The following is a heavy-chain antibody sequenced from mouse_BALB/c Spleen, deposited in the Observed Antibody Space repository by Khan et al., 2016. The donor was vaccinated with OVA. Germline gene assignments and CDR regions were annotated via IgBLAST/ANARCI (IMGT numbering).Heavy chain of an antibody. Sequence: EVQLQESGPGLVKPSQSLSLTCTVTGFSITSGYGWNWIRQFPGNKLEWMGYISYSGSTNYNPSIKSRISITRETSKNQFLLQLNSVTTEDTATYYCARAARIKYWGQGTTLTVSS. D-gene: IGHD1-2*01. J-gene: IGHJ2*01. CDR1: GFSITSGYG. CDR2: ISYSGST. CDR3: ARAARIKY. V-gene: IGHV3-2*02.